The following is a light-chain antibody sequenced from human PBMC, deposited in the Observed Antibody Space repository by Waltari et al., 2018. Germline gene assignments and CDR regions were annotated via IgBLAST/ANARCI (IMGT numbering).Light chain of an antibody. V-gene: IGKV1D-12*01. Sequence: DIQMTQSPSSVSASVGDRVTITCRASKGISSWLAWYQQKPGKAPKLLIYAASSLQSGVPSRFSGSGSGTEFTLTISSLQPEDFATYYCQQANSFPPYTFGQGTKLEIK. J-gene: IGKJ2*01. CDR3: QQANSFPPYT. CDR2: AAS. CDR1: KGISSW.